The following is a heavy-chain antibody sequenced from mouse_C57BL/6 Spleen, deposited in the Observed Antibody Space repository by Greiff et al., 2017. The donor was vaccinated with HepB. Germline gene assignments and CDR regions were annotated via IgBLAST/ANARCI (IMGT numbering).Heavy chain of an antibody. V-gene: IGHV1-55*01. CDR2: IYPGSGST. Sequence: VQLQQSGAELVKPGASVKMSCKASGYTFTSYWITWVKQRPGQGLEWIGDIYPGSGSTNYNEKFKSKATLTVDTSSSTAYMQLSSLTSEDSAVYYCARRTRGNYAMDYWGQGTSVTVSS. J-gene: IGHJ4*01. CDR3: ARRTRGNYAMDY. D-gene: IGHD1-1*01. CDR1: GYTFTSYW.